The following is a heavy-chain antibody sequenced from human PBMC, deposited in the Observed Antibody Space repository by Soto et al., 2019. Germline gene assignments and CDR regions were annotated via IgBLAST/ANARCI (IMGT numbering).Heavy chain of an antibody. CDR1: GFRFSSYG. J-gene: IGHJ4*01. Sequence: PGGSLRLSCVASGFRFSSYGIHWVRQAPGKGLEWVGVIPSDGKTKYYADSVKGRFTISRDNSKNTLYLQMDSLRPEDTAVYYCAKEVAVAGDLDYWGHGTLVTVSS. CDR3: AKEVAVAGDLDY. D-gene: IGHD6-19*01. CDR2: IPSDGKTK. V-gene: IGHV3-30*18.